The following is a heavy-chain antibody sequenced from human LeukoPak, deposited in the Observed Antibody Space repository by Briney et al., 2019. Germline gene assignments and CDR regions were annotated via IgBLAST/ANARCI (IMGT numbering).Heavy chain of an antibody. CDR3: ARGDYYDSNTVWFDP. CDR2: IYYSGST. Sequence: SETLSLTCTVSGGSISSSPYYWGWIRQPPGKGLEWIGSIYYSGSTYYNPSLKSQLTISVDTSKNHFSLKLSSVTAADTAVYYCARGDYYDSNTVWFDPWGQGTLVTVSS. CDR1: GGSISSSPYY. V-gene: IGHV4-39*07. J-gene: IGHJ5*02. D-gene: IGHD3-22*01.